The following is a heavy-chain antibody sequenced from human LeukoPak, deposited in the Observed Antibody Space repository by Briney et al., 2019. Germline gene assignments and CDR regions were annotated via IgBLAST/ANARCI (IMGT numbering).Heavy chain of an antibody. CDR3: ARVFGCSSTNCYPAV. V-gene: IGHV5-51*01. CDR1: GYRFSSYW. D-gene: IGHD2-2*01. CDR2: IYPGDSDT. J-gene: IGHJ6*03. Sequence: GESLKISCKGSGYRFSSYWIGWVRQMPGKGLEWMGIIYPGDSDTRYSPSFQGQVTISADKSSNTAYLQWSSLKASDTAMYYCARVFGCSSTNCYPAVWGKGTTVTASS.